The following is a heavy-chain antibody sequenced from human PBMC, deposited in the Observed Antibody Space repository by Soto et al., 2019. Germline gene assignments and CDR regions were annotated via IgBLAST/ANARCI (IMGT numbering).Heavy chain of an antibody. J-gene: IGHJ6*04. CDR2: IYPGDSDT. D-gene: IGHD2-2*01. CDR3: ASLEVVVPAHYYYYGMDV. V-gene: IGHV5-51*01. Sequence: GESLKISCKGSGYSFTSYWIGWVRQMPGKGLEWMGIIYPGDSDTRYSPSFQGQVTISADKSISTAYLQWSSLKASDTAMYYCASLEVVVPAHYYYYGMDVGGKGTRFTVP. CDR1: GYSFTSYW.